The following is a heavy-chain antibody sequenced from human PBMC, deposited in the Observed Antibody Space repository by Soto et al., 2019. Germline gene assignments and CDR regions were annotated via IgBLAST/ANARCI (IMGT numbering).Heavy chain of an antibody. CDR2: IYYGGGT. CDR3: ARGGRLSGMDV. Sequence: PSETLSLTCTVSRGSIGSYYWSWIRQPPGKGLEWIGYIYYGGGTKYNPSLKSRVTISVDTSKNQFSLKLTSMTAADTAIYYCARGGRLSGMDVWGRGTTVTVSS. CDR1: RGSIGSYY. V-gene: IGHV4-59*01. J-gene: IGHJ6*02.